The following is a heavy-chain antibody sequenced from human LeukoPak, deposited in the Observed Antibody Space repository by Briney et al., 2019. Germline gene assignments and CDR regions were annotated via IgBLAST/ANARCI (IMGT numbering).Heavy chain of an antibody. V-gene: IGHV1-18*01. Sequence: ASGEGLLQGFWLHLTSYGISWVRQAPGQGLEWMGWISAYNGNTNYAQKLQGRVTMTTDTSTSTAYMELRSLRSDDTAVYYCARDRYSSSWVWFDPWGQGTLVTVSS. CDR1: LHLTSYG. CDR3: ARDRYSSSWVWFDP. D-gene: IGHD6-13*01. J-gene: IGHJ5*02. CDR2: ISAYNGNT.